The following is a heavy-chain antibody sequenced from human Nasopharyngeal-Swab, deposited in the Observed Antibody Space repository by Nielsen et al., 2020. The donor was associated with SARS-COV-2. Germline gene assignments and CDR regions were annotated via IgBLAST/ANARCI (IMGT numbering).Heavy chain of an antibody. CDR2: MSFDEKNE. D-gene: IGHD3-10*01. V-gene: IGHV3-30*18. CDR3: AKERGAMGYFGSQLDY. J-gene: IGHJ4*02. CDR1: GFTFSTYG. Sequence: GSLRLSCVASGFTFSTYGMHWVRQAPGKGLEWVAVMSFDEKNEYYPDSLKGRFTISRDNSMNTLYLQVNSLRPEDSAVYYCAKERGAMGYFGSQLDYWGQGTLVTVSS.